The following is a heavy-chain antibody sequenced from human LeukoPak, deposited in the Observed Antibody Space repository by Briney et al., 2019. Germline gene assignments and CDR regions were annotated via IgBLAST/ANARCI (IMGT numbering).Heavy chain of an antibody. CDR1: GYTFTDYY. CDR3: AREFRTTTWSYDAFYL. V-gene: IGHV1-2*02. J-gene: IGHJ3*01. CDR2: INPTSGGT. Sequence: ASVKVSCKASGYTFTDYYMHWVRQAPGQGLEWVGWINPTSGGTNYAQKFQDRVTMTRDTSNNTSYMELSRLRSDDTAVYYCAREFRTTTWSYDAFYLWGQGTMVAVSS. D-gene: IGHD1/OR15-1a*01.